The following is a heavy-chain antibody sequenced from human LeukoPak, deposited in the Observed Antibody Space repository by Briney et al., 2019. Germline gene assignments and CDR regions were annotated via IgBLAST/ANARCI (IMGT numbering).Heavy chain of an antibody. CDR3: ARTGSYYYYYMDV. D-gene: IGHD7-27*01. J-gene: IGHJ6*03. V-gene: IGHV1-69*06. CDR2: IIPIFGTA. Sequence: SVKVSCKASGHTFTSYGISWVRQAPGQGLEWMGGIIPIFGTANYAQKFQGRVTITADKSTSTAYMELSSLRSEDTAVYYCARTGSYYYYYMDVWGKGTTVTVSS. CDR1: GHTFTSYG.